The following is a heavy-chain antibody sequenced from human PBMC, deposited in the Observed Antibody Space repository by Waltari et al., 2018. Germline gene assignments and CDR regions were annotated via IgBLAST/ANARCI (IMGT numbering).Heavy chain of an antibody. CDR3: ATMGAGRAPDY. CDR1: TFSFSSYW. J-gene: IGHJ4*02. CDR2: IRPDGGEN. Sequence: EVQLVESGGGLVQPGGSLRVSCAASTFSFSSYWMAWFRQAPGKWLEWVATIRPDGGENFEVDSVKGRFSISRDNAKNSFYLQMNSLRVEDTAIFYCATMGAGRAPDYWGQGTLVTVSS. D-gene: IGHD3-16*01. V-gene: IGHV3-7*03.